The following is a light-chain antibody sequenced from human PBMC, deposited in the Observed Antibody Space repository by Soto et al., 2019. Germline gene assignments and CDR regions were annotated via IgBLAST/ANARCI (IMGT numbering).Light chain of an antibody. CDR1: QSVSSSY. Sequence: EIVLTQSPGTLSLSPGERATLACRPSQSVSSSYLAWYQQKPGQAPRLLIYGASSRATGIPDRFSGSGSGTDFTLTISDVQPEDFAVYYCHQRQSWPRTFGQGTKVDIK. J-gene: IGKJ1*01. V-gene: IGKV3-20*01. CDR3: HQRQSWPRT. CDR2: GAS.